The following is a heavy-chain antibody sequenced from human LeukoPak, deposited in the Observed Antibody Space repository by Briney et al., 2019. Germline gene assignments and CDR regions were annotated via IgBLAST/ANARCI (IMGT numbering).Heavy chain of an antibody. CDR1: GFTVSSNY. V-gene: IGHV3-66*01. CDR2: TYSGGST. D-gene: IGHD3-10*01. Sequence: GGSLRLSCAASGFTVSSNYMSWVRQAPGKGLEWVSVTYSGGSTYYADSVKGRFTISRDNSKNTLYLQMNSLRAEDTAVYYCARGAGGFGELLYYFDYWGQGTLVTVSS. J-gene: IGHJ4*02. CDR3: ARGAGGFGELLYYFDY.